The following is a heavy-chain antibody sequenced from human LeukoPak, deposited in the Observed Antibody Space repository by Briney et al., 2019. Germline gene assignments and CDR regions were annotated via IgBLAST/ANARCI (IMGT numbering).Heavy chain of an antibody. CDR2: INPNSGGT. CDR3: ARGCYDSSGYPVDDY. CDR1: GYTFTGYY. J-gene: IGHJ4*02. Sequence: ASVKVSCKASGYTFTGYYMHWVRQAPGQGLEWMGWINPNSGGTNYAQKFQGRVTVTRDTSISTAYMELSRLRSDDTAVYYCARGCYDSSGYPVDDYWGQGTLVTVSS. V-gene: IGHV1-2*02. D-gene: IGHD3-22*01.